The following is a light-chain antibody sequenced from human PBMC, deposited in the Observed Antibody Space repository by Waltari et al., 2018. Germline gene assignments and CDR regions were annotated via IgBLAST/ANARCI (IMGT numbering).Light chain of an antibody. Sequence: SYQVTQLPSVTVSQGQTARITCSRDKLGDEAACWYQQKPGQSPVLVNYEDRKRPSGIPERFSGSNSGNTATLTISGTQAMDEADYYCQAWDNNRVVLGGGTKLTV. CDR2: EDR. V-gene: IGLV3-1*01. J-gene: IGLJ2*01. CDR3: QAWDNNRVV. CDR1: KLGDEA.